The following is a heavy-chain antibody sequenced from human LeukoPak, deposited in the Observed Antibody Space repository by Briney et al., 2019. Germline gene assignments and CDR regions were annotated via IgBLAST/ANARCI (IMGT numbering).Heavy chain of an antibody. CDR1: GFTVSSNY. Sequence: GGSLRLSCAASGFTVSSNYMSWVRQAPGKGLEWDSVIFSGGTTYYADSVKGRFTIPRHNSENTLYLQMNSVRGEDTAVYYCARGVLGYSYGFDYWGQGTLVTVSS. CDR3: ARGVLGYSYGFDY. CDR2: IFSGGTT. V-gene: IGHV3-53*04. D-gene: IGHD5-18*01. J-gene: IGHJ4*02.